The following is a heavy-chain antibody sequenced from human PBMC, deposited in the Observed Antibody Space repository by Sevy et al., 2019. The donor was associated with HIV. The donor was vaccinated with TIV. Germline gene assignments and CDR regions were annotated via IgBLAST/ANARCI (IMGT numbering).Heavy chain of an antibody. CDR2: IYPYDSDT. D-gene: IGHD2-21*01. Sequence: GESLKISCKVSGYNFTSQWIAWVRQMPGKGLEAMGIIYPYDSDTRYSPSFQGQVTISADKSIDTAYLEWSGLKASDAAPYYCARLYMASIPLGIAGFDFWGQGTTVTVSS. J-gene: IGHJ3*01. CDR3: ARLYMASIPLGIAGFDF. V-gene: IGHV5-51*01. CDR1: GYNFTSQW.